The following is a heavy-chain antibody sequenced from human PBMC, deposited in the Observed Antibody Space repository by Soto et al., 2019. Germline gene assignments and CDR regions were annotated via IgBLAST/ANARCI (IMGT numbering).Heavy chain of an antibody. Sequence: QVQLVQSGAEVKKPGASVKISCKASAYPFTSFYIHWVRQAPGQGLEWMGMINPSGGSTTYAQKFQGSVTLARDTYTNTVYMELTGLKYDDTAMYFCAREGTDYGAYDYWGQGTLVTVSS. CDR3: AREGTDYGAYDY. V-gene: IGHV1-46*01. CDR2: INPSGGST. CDR1: AYPFTSFY. D-gene: IGHD4-17*01. J-gene: IGHJ4*02.